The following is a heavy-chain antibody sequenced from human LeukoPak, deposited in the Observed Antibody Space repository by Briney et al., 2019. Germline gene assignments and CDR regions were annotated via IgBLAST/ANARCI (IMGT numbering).Heavy chain of an antibody. CDR3: ARDVYGDYEDGAHAFDI. CDR2: IYYSGST. D-gene: IGHD4-17*01. V-gene: IGHV4-59*01. Sequence: SETLSLTCTVSGGSISSYYWSWIRQPPGKGLEWIGYIYYSGSTNYNPSLKSRVTISVDTSKNQFSLKLSSVTAADTAVYYCARDVYGDYEDGAHAFDIWGQGTMVTVSS. J-gene: IGHJ3*02. CDR1: GGSISSYY.